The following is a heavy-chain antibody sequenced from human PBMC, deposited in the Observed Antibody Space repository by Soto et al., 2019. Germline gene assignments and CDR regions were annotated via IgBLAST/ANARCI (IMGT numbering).Heavy chain of an antibody. J-gene: IGHJ6*02. CDR1: GFTFSSYG. V-gene: IGHV3-33*01. Sequence: GGSLRLSCAASGFTFSSYGMHWVRQAPGKGLEWVAVIWYDGSNKYYADSVKGRFTISRDNSKNTLYLQMNSLRAEDTAVYYCARVKVQGERPSGYYPLYYYYGMDVWGQGTTVTVSS. CDR3: ARVKVQGERPSGYYPLYYYYGMDV. D-gene: IGHD3-22*01. CDR2: IWYDGSNK.